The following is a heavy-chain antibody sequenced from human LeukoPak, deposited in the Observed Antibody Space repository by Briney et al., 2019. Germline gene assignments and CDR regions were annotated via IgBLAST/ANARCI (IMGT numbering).Heavy chain of an antibody. CDR2: INPNSGGT. CDR1: GYTFTGYY. CDR3: ASEMVRGVIITYFDY. Sequence: ASVKVSCKASGYTFTGYYMHWVRQAPGQGLEWMGRINPNSGGTNYAQKFQGRVTMTRDTSISTAYMELSRLRSDDTAVYYCASEMVRGVIITYFDYWGQGTLVAVSS. D-gene: IGHD3-10*01. V-gene: IGHV1-2*06. J-gene: IGHJ4*02.